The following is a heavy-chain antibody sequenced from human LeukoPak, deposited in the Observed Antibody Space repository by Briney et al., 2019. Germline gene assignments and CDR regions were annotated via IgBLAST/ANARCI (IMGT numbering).Heavy chain of an antibody. CDR1: GGSISSGSYY. J-gene: IGHJ6*03. Sequence: SQTLSLTCTVSGGSISSGSYYWSWIRQPAGKGLEWIGRIYTSGSTNYNPSLKSRVTISVDTSKNQFSLKLSSVTAADTAVYYCARVRTIVVVHYYYYMDVWGKGTTVTVSS. CDR2: IYTSGST. D-gene: IGHD2-2*01. CDR3: ARVRTIVVVHYYYYMDV. V-gene: IGHV4-61*02.